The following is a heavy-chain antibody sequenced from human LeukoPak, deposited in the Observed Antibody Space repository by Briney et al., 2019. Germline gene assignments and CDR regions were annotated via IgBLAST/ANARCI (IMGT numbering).Heavy chain of an antibody. Sequence: SETLSLTCTVSGSSISSGVYYWSWIRQPAGKGLEWIGRIHTRGTTNYNPSLKSRVTISVDTPKSQFSLKLSSVTAADTAVYYCTRGSIAYYYMDVWGKGTTVTISS. J-gene: IGHJ6*03. CDR2: IHTRGTT. V-gene: IGHV4-61*02. CDR1: GSSISSGVYY. CDR3: TRGSIAYYYMDV. D-gene: IGHD3-22*01.